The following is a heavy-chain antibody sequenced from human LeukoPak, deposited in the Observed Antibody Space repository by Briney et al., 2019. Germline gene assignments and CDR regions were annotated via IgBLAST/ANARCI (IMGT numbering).Heavy chain of an antibody. CDR2: IYYSGST. D-gene: IGHD3-3*01. V-gene: IGHV4-59*12. CDR3: ARFGVRRFLEWFPRRSNEYYFDY. J-gene: IGHJ4*02. Sequence: SETLSLTCTVSGGSISSYYWSWIRQPPGKGLEWIGYIYYSGSTNYNPSLKSRVTISVDTSKNQFSLKLSSVTAADTAVYYCARFGVRRFLEWFPRRSNEYYFDYWGQGTLVTVSS. CDR1: GGSISSYY.